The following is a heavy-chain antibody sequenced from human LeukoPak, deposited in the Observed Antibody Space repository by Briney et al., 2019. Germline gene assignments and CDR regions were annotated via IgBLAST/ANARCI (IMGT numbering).Heavy chain of an antibody. V-gene: IGHV1-69*05. CDR1: GYTFTSYG. D-gene: IGHD2-2*01. CDR3: ARSDIVVVPAANPQYYYYYMDV. J-gene: IGHJ6*03. Sequence: SVKVSCKASGYTFTSYGISWVRQAPGQGLEWMGGIIPIFGTANYAQKFQGRVTITTDESTSTAYMELSSLRSEDTAVYYCARSDIVVVPAANPQYYYYYMDVWGKGTTVTVSS. CDR2: IIPIFGTA.